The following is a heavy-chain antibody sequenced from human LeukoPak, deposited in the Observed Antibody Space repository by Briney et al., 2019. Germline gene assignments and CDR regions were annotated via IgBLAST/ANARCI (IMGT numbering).Heavy chain of an antibody. CDR2: IYTSGSS. CDR1: GGSISSYY. V-gene: IGHV4-4*07. D-gene: IGHD3-10*01. CDR3: ARRHYYGSGSYSGFDY. J-gene: IGHJ4*02. Sequence: SETLSLTCTVSGGSISSYYWSWIRQPAGKGLGWIGRIYTSGSSNYNPSLKSRVTMSVDTSKNQSSLKLSSVTAADTAVYYCARRHYYGSGSYSGFDYWGQGTLVTVSS.